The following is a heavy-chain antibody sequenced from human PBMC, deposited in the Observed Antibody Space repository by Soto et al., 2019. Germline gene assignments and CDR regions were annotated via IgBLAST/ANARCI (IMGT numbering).Heavy chain of an antibody. V-gene: IGHV1-69*13. CDR1: GGTFSSYA. Sequence: SVKVSCKASGGTFSSYATSWVRQAPGQGLEWMGGIIPIFGTANYAQKFQGRVTITADESTSTAYMELSSLRSEDTAVYYCATDHVDTAMVTVWGQGTLVIVSS. CDR2: IIPIFGTA. J-gene: IGHJ4*02. CDR3: ATDHVDTAMVTV. D-gene: IGHD5-18*01.